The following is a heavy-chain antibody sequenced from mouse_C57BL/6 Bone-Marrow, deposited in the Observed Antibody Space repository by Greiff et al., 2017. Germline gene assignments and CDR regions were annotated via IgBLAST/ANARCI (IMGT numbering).Heavy chain of an antibody. J-gene: IGHJ4*01. CDR1: GFTFSDYG. V-gene: IGHV5-17*01. D-gene: IGHD1-1*01. Sequence: EVKVVESGGGLVKPGGSLKISCAASGFTFSDYGMHWVRQAPEKRLEWVAYISSGSSTIFYADKVKGRFTISRDNAKNTLFLQMTSLRSEDTAMYYWSRRVLCFYAMDYWGQGTSVTVSS. CDR2: ISSGSSTI. CDR3: SRRVLCFYAMDY.